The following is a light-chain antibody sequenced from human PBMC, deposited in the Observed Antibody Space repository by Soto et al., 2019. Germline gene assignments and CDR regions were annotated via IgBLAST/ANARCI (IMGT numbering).Light chain of an antibody. CDR1: SGHSSYA. Sequence: QPVLTQSPSASASLGASVKLTCTLSSGHSSYAIAWHQQQPEKGPRYLMKLNSDGSHSKGDGIPDRFSGSSSGAERYLTISILQAEDDADYYCQTWGTGPLVFGGGTKLTVL. V-gene: IGLV4-69*01. CDR3: QTWGTGPLV. CDR2: LNSDGSH. J-gene: IGLJ2*01.